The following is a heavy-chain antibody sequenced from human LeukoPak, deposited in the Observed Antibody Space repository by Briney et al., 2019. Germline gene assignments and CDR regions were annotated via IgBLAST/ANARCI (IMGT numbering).Heavy chain of an antibody. CDR2: IYYSGRT. D-gene: IGHD3/OR15-3a*01. J-gene: IGHJ4*02. CDR1: GFTFRTYC. CDR3: ARGFWAGADY. Sequence: PGGSLRLSCAASGFTFRTYCMSWVRQAPGKGLEWVGSIYYSGRTYYNPSLKSRVTISVDTSKNQFSLKLNSVTAADTAVYYCARGFWAGADYWGQGTLVTVSS. V-gene: IGHV4-39*07.